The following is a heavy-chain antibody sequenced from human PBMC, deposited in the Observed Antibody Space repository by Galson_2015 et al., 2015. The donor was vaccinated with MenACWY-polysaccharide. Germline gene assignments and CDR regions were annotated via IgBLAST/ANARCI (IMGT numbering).Heavy chain of an antibody. CDR1: GFYFSTYA. J-gene: IGHJ4*02. CDR3: ARWGVVSEPY. Sequence: SLRLSCAASGFYFSTYALSWVRQAPGTGLEWVSSISRDGNSQYYAESLKGRFTISRANAKNSLFLQMNFLRADDSAVYYCARWGVVSEPYWGQGTLVTVSS. V-gene: IGHV3-21*01. D-gene: IGHD4-23*01. CDR2: ISRDGNSQ.